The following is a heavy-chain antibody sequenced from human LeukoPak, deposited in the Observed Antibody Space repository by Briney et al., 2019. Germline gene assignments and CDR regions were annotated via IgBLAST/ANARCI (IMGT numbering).Heavy chain of an antibody. Sequence: RGALRLSCVASGLTLSSYWMRWVRQAPGKGVEGVANIKQDGGEKYYVDSVKGRFTISRDNAKSSLYLQMNSLRAEDTAVYYCARDIYDFWSGFTWFDPWGQGTLVTVSS. CDR1: GLTLSSYW. J-gene: IGHJ5*02. CDR2: IKQDGGEK. CDR3: ARDIYDFWSGFTWFDP. D-gene: IGHD3-3*01. V-gene: IGHV3-7*01.